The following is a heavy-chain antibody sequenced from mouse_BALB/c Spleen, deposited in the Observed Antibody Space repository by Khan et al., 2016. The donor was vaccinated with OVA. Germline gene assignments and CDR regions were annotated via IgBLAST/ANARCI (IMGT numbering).Heavy chain of an antibody. D-gene: IGHD2-4*01. Sequence: QVQLKQSGPGLVQPSQSLSITCTVSGFSLTTYGVHWVRQSPGKGLEWLGVIWSGGTTDYSAAFISRLSITKDNSKSQVFFKMNSLQANDTAIYYCARNYDYDEGLAYWCQGTLVTVSA. CDR1: GFSLTTYG. V-gene: IGHV2-2*02. CDR2: IWSGGTT. CDR3: ARNYDYDEGLAY. J-gene: IGHJ3*01.